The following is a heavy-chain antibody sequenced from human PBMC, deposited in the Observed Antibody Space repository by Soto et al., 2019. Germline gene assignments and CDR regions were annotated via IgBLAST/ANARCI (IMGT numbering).Heavy chain of an antibody. CDR2: IYYSGST. D-gene: IGHD5-18*01. J-gene: IGHJ4*02. V-gene: IGHV4-59*01. Sequence: SETLSLTCTVTGDSIRSYYWSWIRQPPGKGLEWIGYIYYSGSTNYNPSLKSRVTISVDTSKNQFSLKLSSVTAADTAVYYCARWRYVYSFDYWGQGTLVTVS. CDR3: ARWRYVYSFDY. CDR1: GDSIRSYY.